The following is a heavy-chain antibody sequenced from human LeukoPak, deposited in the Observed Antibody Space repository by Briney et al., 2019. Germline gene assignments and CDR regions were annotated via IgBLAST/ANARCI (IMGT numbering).Heavy chain of an antibody. J-gene: IGHJ4*02. CDR3: ARMWFGELLLFDY. CDR1: GDSVSSNSAA. V-gene: IGHV6-1*01. D-gene: IGHD3-10*01. CDR2: TYYRSKWYN. Sequence: SQTLSLTCAISGDSVSSNSAAWNWIRQSPSRGLEWLGRTYYRSKWYNDYAVSLKSRITINPDTSKNQFSLKLSSVTAADTAVYYCARMWFGELLLFDYWGQGTLVTVSS.